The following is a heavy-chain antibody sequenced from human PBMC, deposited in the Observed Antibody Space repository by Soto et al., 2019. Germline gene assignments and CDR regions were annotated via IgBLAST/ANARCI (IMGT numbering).Heavy chain of an antibody. CDR1: GFTFSSYA. J-gene: IGHJ4*02. D-gene: IGHD1-26*01. CDR2: ITGTGGNT. Sequence: EVQLLESGGGLVQPGGSLRLSCAASGFTFSSYAMSWVRQAPGKGLEWVSTITGTGGNTYYSASITGRLTISRDKSKNTLFLQLNSLRAEDTTLYYCATVVSTYSPGIFWGQGSMVTVSS. CDR3: ATVVSTYSPGIF. V-gene: IGHV3-23*01.